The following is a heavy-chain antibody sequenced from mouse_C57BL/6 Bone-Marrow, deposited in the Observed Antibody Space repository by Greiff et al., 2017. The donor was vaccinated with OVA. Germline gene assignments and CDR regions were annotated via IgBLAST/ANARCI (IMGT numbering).Heavy chain of an antibody. V-gene: IGHV1-62-2*01. Sequence: QVQLKESGAELVKPGASVKLSCTASGYTFTEYTIHWVKQRSGQGLEWIGWFYPGSGSIKYNEKFKDKATLTADKSSSTVYMELSRVTAEDSAVYFCARHEGDSSGYDYWGQGTTLTVSS. J-gene: IGHJ2*01. CDR3: ARHEGDSSGYDY. CDR1: GYTFTEYT. D-gene: IGHD3-2*02. CDR2: FYPGSGSI.